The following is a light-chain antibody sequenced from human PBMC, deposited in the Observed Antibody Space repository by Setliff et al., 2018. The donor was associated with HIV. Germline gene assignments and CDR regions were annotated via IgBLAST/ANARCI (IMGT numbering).Light chain of an antibody. Sequence: QSALTQHASVYGSPGQVITVSCTGTRSDVGAYNSVSWFQQHPGRAPKLIIFDVSSRPSGVSNRFSGSKFGNTASLTISGLQTEDEADYYCDSYTSTGIYVFGTGTKVTVL. CDR1: RSDVGAYNS. CDR2: DVS. J-gene: IGLJ1*01. CDR3: DSYTSTGIYV. V-gene: IGLV2-14*03.